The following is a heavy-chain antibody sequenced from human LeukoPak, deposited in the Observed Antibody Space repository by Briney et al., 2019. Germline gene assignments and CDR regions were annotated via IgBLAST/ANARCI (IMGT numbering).Heavy chain of an antibody. J-gene: IGHJ5*02. CDR1: GYTFTNYG. V-gene: IGHV1-8*01. D-gene: IGHD6-13*01. CDR2: MNPNSGNT. CDR3: ATYSSSSVRGVDP. Sequence: ASVKVSCKASGYTFTNYGINWVRQATGQGLEWMGWMNPNSGNTGYAQKFQGRVTIIRDTSISTAYMELNSLRSEDTAVYYCATYSSSSVRGVDPWGQGTLVTVSS.